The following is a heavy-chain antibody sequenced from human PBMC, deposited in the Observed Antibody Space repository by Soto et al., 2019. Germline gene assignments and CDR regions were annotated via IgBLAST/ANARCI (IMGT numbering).Heavy chain of an antibody. CDR3: VYGSGSYYNSLQAFDI. J-gene: IGHJ3*02. V-gene: IGHV1-69*13. D-gene: IGHD3-10*01. Sequence: SVKVSCKASGGTFSSYAISWVRQAPGQGLEWMGGIIFIFATANYAQKFQGRVTITADESTSTAYMELSSLRSEDTAVYYCVYGSGSYYNSLQAFDIWGQGXMVTV. CDR1: GGTFSSYA. CDR2: IIFIFATA.